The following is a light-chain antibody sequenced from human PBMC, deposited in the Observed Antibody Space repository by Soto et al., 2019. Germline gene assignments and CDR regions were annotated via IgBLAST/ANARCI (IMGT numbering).Light chain of an antibody. CDR1: QFVSSSY. CDR3: QQSERSSFT. J-gene: IGKJ3*01. V-gene: IGKV3-20*01. CDR2: GAS. Sequence: EIVLTQSPATLSLSPGDRATLSCRASQFVSSSYLAWYRQRSGQPPRLLIYGASSSATGIPDRFTGSGSVTDFIITIRRLEPEDVAVKYCQQSERSSFTFGPGTNVHIK.